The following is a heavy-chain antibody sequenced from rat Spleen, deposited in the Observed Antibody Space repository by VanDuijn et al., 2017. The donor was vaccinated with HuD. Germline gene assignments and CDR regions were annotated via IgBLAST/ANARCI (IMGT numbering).Heavy chain of an antibody. D-gene: IGHD1-11*01. CDR1: GSSITGYY. Sequence: EVQLQESGPGLVKPSQSLSLTCSVTGSSITGYYWGWIRKLPGDKMEWVGHISYSGSITYTPSLQGRISITRETSKNQFFLQLNSVTNEDTATYYCARCRLTTVAHYFDYWGKGVMVTVSS. CDR2: ISYSGSI. CDR3: ARCRLTTVAHYFDY. J-gene: IGHJ2*01. V-gene: IGHV3-1*01.